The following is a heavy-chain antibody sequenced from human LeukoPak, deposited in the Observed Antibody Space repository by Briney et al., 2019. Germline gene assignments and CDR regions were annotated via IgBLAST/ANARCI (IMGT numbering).Heavy chain of an antibody. CDR2: IIPIFGTA. CDR3: ARGGVVIINDAFDI. CDR1: GGTFSSYA. V-gene: IGHV1-69*13. J-gene: IGHJ3*02. D-gene: IGHD3-3*01. Sequence: SVKVSCKASGGTFSSYAISRVRQAPGQGLEWTGGIIPIFGTANYAQKFQGRVTITADESTSTAYMELSSLRSEDTAVYYCARGGVVIINDAFDIWGQGTMVTVSS.